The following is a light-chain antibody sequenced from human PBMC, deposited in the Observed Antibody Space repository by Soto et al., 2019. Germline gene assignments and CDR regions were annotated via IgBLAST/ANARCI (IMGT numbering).Light chain of an antibody. V-gene: IGKV3-20*01. CDR1: QSVSSSY. CDR2: GAS. J-gene: IGKJ2*01. Sequence: EIVLTQSPGTLSLSPGERVTLSCRASQSVSSSYLAWFQQRPGQAPRLLIYGASITATGIPDRFRGSGSGTDFTLTISRLEPEDFAVYYCQQYGSSPYTFGQGTKLDIK. CDR3: QQYGSSPYT.